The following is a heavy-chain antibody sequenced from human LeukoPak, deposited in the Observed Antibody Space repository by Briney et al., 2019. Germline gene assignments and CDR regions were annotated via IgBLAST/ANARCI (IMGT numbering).Heavy chain of an antibody. D-gene: IGHD7-27*01. J-gene: IGHJ4*02. CDR3: ARDLKNWGGVFSY. Sequence: GRSLRLSCAASGFTFSSYAVHWVRQAPGKGLEWVAVISYDGSNKYYADSVKGRFTISRDNSKNTLYLQMNSLRAEDTAVYYCARDLKNWGGVFSYWGQGTLVTVSS. CDR1: GFTFSSYA. CDR2: ISYDGSNK. V-gene: IGHV3-30-3*01.